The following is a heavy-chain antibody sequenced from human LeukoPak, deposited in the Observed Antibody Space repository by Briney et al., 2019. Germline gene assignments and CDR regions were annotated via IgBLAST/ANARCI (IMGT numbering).Heavy chain of an antibody. D-gene: IGHD2-21*02. CDR2: IYYSGST. Sequence: SETLSLTCTVSGGSIGSYYWSWIRQPPGKGLEWIGYIYYSGSTNYNPSLKSRVTISVDTSKNQFSLKLSSVTAADTAVYYCARGFGVVTAISNYYYMDVWGKGTTVTVSS. CDR1: GGSIGSYY. J-gene: IGHJ6*03. CDR3: ARGFGVVTAISNYYYMDV. V-gene: IGHV4-59*01.